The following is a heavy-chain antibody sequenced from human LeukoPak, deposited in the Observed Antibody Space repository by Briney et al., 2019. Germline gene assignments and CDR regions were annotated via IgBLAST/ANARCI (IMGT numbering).Heavy chain of an antibody. V-gene: IGHV4-39*07. CDR3: ARVDSSNWYEYRGYFDY. J-gene: IGHJ4*02. D-gene: IGHD6-13*01. CDR1: GGSINNSSYY. CDR2: IYYSGST. Sequence: PSETLSLTCTVSGGSINNSSYYWGWIRQPPGKGLEWIGSIYYSGSTYYNPSLKSRVTISVDTSKSQFSLKLSSVTAADTAVYYCARVDSSNWYEYRGYFDYWGQGTLVTVSS.